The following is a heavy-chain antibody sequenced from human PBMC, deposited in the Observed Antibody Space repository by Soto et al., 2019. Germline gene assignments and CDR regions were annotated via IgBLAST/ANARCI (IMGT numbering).Heavy chain of an antibody. V-gene: IGHV3-21*01. CDR3: ATQFDYCSSTSCPDY. CDR2: ISSSSSYI. CDR1: GFTFSSYS. J-gene: IGHJ4*02. Sequence: PGGSLRLSCAASGFTFSSYSINWVRQAPGKGLEWVSSISSSSSYIYYADSVKGRFTISRDNAKNSLYLQMNSLRAEDTAVYYCATQFDYCSSTSCPDYWGQGTLVTVSS. D-gene: IGHD2-2*01.